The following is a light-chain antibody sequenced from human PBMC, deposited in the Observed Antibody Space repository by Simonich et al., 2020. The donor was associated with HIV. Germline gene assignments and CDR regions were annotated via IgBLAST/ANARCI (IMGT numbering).Light chain of an antibody. J-gene: IGKJ2*01. CDR2: WAS. V-gene: IGKV4-1*01. CDR1: QSVLYSSNNKNY. CDR3: QQYYSTPYT. Sequence: DIVMTQSPASLAVSLGERATINCKSSQSVLYSSNNKNYLAWYQQKPGHPPNLLIYWASTRESGVPDRFSGSGAGTDFTLTISSLQAEDVAVYYCQQYYSTPYTFGQGTKLEIK.